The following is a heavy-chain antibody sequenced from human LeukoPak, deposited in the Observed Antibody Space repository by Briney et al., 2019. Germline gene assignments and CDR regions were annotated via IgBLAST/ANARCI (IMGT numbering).Heavy chain of an antibody. CDR2: IYTSGST. Sequence: SETLSLTCTVSGGSISSYYWSWIRQPAGKGLEWIGRIYTSGSTNYIPSLKSRVTMSVDTSKNQFSLKLSSVTAADTAVYYCARGGYCSSTSCYVGYGMDVWGQGTTVTVSS. D-gene: IGHD2-2*01. CDR1: GGSISSYY. CDR3: ARGGYCSSTSCYVGYGMDV. V-gene: IGHV4-4*07. J-gene: IGHJ6*02.